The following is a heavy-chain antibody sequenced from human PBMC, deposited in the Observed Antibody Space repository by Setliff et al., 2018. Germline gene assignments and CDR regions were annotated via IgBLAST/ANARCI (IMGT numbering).Heavy chain of an antibody. CDR3: ARSPPNRGSGSGWYGDF. CDR1: GYTFNNYG. J-gene: IGHJ4*02. Sequence: ASVKVSCKASGYTFNNYGINWVRQAPGQGLEWMGWISAYAQKFQGRVTLTTDTPTSTAYMELRGLISDDTAVYYCARSPPNRGSGSGWYGDFWGQGTLVTVSS. CDR2: ISA. D-gene: IGHD6-19*01. V-gene: IGHV1-18*01.